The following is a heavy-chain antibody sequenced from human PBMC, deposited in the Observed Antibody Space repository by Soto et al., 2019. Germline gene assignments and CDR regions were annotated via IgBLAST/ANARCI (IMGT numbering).Heavy chain of an antibody. V-gene: IGHV4-4*02. J-gene: IGHJ3*02. Sequence: QMQLQESGPGLVKPSGTLSLACAVSGASVSSDNWWSWVRQPPGKGLEWIGEIFHSETTNYNPSFKSRVTISVDKSKNQFSLPLTSVTAADTAVYYCAKNGWYSADIWGQGTLVTVSS. CDR2: IFHSETT. CDR3: AKNGWYSADI. D-gene: IGHD6-19*01. CDR1: GASVSSDNW.